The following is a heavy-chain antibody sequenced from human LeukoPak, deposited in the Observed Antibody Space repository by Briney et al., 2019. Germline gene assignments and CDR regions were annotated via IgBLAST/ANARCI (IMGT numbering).Heavy chain of an antibody. V-gene: IGHV1-58*01. CDR2: IVVGSGNT. CDR3: AADPYYYDSSGYSNWFDP. Sequence: SVKVSCKASGFTFTSSAVQWVRQASGQRLERIGWIVVGSGNTNYAQKFQERVTITRDMSTSTAYMELSSLRSEDTAVYYCAADPYYYDSSGYSNWFDPWGQGTLVTVSS. J-gene: IGHJ5*02. D-gene: IGHD3-22*01. CDR1: GFTFTSSA.